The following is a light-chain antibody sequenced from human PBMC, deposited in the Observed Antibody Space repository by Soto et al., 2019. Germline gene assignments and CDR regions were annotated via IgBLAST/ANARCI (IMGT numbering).Light chain of an antibody. J-gene: IGKJ5*01. CDR1: QSVSTF. CDR2: NAS. Sequence: EFVLTQSPATLSLSPGERALISGRASQSVSTFLAWFQQKPCQPPRLLIYNASNRTTGIPARFSGSGSGTDFTPTISSLEPEDFAVYYCQQRGDWPTITFGQGTRLEIK. CDR3: QQRGDWPTIT. V-gene: IGKV3-11*01.